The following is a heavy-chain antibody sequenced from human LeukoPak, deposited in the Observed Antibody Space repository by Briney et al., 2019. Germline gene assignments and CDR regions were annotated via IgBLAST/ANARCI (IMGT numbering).Heavy chain of an antibody. V-gene: IGHV6-1*01. CDR2: TCYRSKWYN. Sequence: SQTLPLTCAISGDSVSSNRAAWTWIRQSPSRGLEWLGRTCYRSKWYNDYAVSVKSRISINPDTSKNQFSLQLNSVTPEDTAVYYCTRAYYYDSSGSLNWFDPWGQGTLVTVSS. CDR1: GDSVSSNRAA. D-gene: IGHD3-22*01. CDR3: TRAYYYDSSGSLNWFDP. J-gene: IGHJ5*02.